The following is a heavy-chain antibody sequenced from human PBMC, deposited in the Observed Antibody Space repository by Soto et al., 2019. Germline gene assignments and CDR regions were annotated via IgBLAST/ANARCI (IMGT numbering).Heavy chain of an antibody. CDR1: GFTFSSYG. CDR3: ARDLASGYCSSTSCYVFDY. Sequence: GGSLRLSCAASGFTFSSYGMHWVRQAPGKGLEWVAVIWYDGSNKYYADSVKGRFTISRDNSKNTLYLQMNSLRAEDTAVYYCARDLASGYCSSTSCYVFDYWGQGTLVTVSS. CDR2: IWYDGSNK. J-gene: IGHJ4*02. D-gene: IGHD2-2*01. V-gene: IGHV3-33*01.